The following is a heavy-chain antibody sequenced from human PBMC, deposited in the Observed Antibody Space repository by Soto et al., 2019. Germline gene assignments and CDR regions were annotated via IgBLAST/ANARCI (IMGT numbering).Heavy chain of an antibody. CDR3: ARGFPITMVRGAGGFGYYYYYYMDV. V-gene: IGHV4-34*01. CDR1: GGSFSGYY. CDR2: INHSGST. J-gene: IGHJ6*03. Sequence: SETLSLTCAVYGGSFSGYYWSWIRQPPGKGLEWIGEINHSGSTNYNPSLKSRVTISVDTSKNQFSLKLSSVTAADTAVYYCARGFPITMVRGAGGFGYYYYYYMDVWGKGTTVTVSS. D-gene: IGHD3-10*01.